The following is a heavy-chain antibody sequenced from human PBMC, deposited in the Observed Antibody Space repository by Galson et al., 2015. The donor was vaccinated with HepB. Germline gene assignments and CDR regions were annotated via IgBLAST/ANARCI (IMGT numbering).Heavy chain of an antibody. V-gene: IGHV6-1*01. CDR1: GDSVASNSAV. Sequence: WAISGDSVASNSAVWNWIRQSPSRGREWLGRTYFRSKWHNDYGISVKRRISINADTSQNQFSLHLSSLTPEDTAVYYCAYGSDVWGQGTTVIVPS. CDR3: AYGSDV. J-gene: IGHJ6*02. CDR2: TYFRSKWHN.